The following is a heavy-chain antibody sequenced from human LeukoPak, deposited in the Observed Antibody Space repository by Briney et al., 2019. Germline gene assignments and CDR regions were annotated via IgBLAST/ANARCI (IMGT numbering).Heavy chain of an antibody. Sequence: SETLSLTCTVSGGSMSTYYWSWIRQPPGKALEWIGYIYYSGSTNYNPSLKSRVTISVDTSKNQFSLKLSSVTAADTAVYYCARDGYDSSGNDAFDIWGQGTMVTVSS. CDR2: IYYSGST. J-gene: IGHJ3*02. V-gene: IGHV4-59*01. CDR1: GGSMSTYY. CDR3: ARDGYDSSGNDAFDI. D-gene: IGHD3-22*01.